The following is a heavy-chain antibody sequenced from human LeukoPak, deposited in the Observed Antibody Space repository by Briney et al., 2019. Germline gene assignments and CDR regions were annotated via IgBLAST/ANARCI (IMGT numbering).Heavy chain of an antibody. CDR3: AREPPYYYDSSGSEPSFDY. J-gene: IGHJ4*02. CDR2: IYTSGST. Sequence: PSETLSLTCTVSGGSISSYYWSWIRQPAGKGLEWIGRIYTSGSTNYNPSLKSRVTISVDKSKNQFSLKLSSVTAADTAVYYCAREPPYYYDSSGSEPSFDYWGQGTLVTVPS. D-gene: IGHD3-22*01. V-gene: IGHV4-4*07. CDR1: GGSISSYY.